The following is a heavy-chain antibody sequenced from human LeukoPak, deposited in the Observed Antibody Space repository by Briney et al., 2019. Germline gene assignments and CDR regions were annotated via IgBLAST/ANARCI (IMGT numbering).Heavy chain of an antibody. CDR3: AKVESSGSWYFLDY. CDR1: GFTFSSYA. D-gene: IGHD6-13*01. J-gene: IGHJ4*02. V-gene: IGHV3-23*01. CDR2: ISGSGGST. Sequence: GGSLRLSCAASGFTFSSYAMSWVRQAPGKGLEWVSAISGSGGSTYHADSVKGRFTISRDNSKNTLYLQMNSLRAEDTVVYYCAKVESSGSWYFLDYWGQGTLVTVSS.